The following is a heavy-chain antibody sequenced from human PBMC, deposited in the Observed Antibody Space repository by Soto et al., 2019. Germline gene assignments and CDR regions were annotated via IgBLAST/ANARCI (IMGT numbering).Heavy chain of an antibody. CDR1: GGTFSSYA. V-gene: IGHV1-69*13. CDR3: AREGCSSTSCYANWFDP. Sequence: SVKVSCKASGGTFSSYAISWVRQAPGQGLEWVGGIIPIFGTANYAQKFQGRVTITADESTSTAYMELSSLRSEDTAVYYCAREGCSSTSCYANWFDPWGQGTLVTVSS. J-gene: IGHJ5*02. D-gene: IGHD2-2*01. CDR2: IIPIFGTA.